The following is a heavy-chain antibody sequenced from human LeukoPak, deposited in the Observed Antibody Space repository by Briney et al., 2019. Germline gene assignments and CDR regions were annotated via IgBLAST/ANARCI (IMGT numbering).Heavy chain of an antibody. Sequence: GRSLRLSCAASGFTFDDYAMHWVRQAPGKGLEWVSGISWNSGSIGYADSVKGRFTISRDNAKNSLYLQMNSLRAEDTAVYYCAREYYDFSLDYWGQGTLVTVSS. CDR1: GFTFDDYA. CDR3: AREYYDFSLDY. V-gene: IGHV3-9*01. D-gene: IGHD3-3*01. J-gene: IGHJ4*02. CDR2: ISWNSGSI.